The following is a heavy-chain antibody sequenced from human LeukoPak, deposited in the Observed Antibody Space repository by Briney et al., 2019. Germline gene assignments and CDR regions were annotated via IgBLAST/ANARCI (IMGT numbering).Heavy chain of an antibody. CDR2: IYPGDSDT. J-gene: IGHJ5*02. CDR1: GYSFTSYW. V-gene: IGHV5-51*01. Sequence: GESLKISCKGSGYSFTSYWIGWVRQMPGKGLEWMGIIYPGDSDTRYSPSFQGQVTISADKSISTAYLQWSSLKASDTAMYYCARQTSYYDFWSANLEGYRYNWFDPWGQGTLVTVSS. CDR3: ARQTSYYDFWSANLEGYRYNWFDP. D-gene: IGHD3-3*01.